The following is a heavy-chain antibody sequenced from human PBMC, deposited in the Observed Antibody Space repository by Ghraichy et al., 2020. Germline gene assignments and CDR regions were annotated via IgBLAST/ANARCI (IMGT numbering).Heavy chain of an antibody. J-gene: IGHJ6*02. Sequence: ASVKVSCKASGYTFTGYYMHWVRQAPGQGLEWMGWINPNSGGTNYAQKFQGWVTMTRDTSISTAYMELSRLRSDDTAVYYCARYSRWFGELPGYGMDVWGQGTTVTVSS. CDR2: INPNSGGT. D-gene: IGHD3-10*01. CDR1: GYTFTGYY. CDR3: ARYSRWFGELPGYGMDV. V-gene: IGHV1-2*04.